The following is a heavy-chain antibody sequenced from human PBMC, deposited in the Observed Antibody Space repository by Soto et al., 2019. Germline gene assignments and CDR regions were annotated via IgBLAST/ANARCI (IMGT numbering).Heavy chain of an antibody. CDR1: GYCISSGYY. J-gene: IGHJ5*02. CDR2: IYHCGST. CDR3: ARVGPWVPYYYDSSPYTFENWFGP. V-gene: IGHV4-38-2*01. D-gene: IGHD3-22*01. Sequence: PSETLSLTCAVSGYCISSGYYWGWLRQPPGKGLEWIGSIYHCGSTYYNPSLNSRVTLSIDMTNNHVSLILNSVTAADTAVYYCARVGPWVPYYYDSSPYTFENWFGPWGQGTLVTVSS.